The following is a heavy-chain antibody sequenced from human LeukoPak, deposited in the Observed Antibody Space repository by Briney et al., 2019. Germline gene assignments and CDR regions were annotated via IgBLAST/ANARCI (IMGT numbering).Heavy chain of an antibody. CDR1: GFTFSSYA. V-gene: IGHV3-23*01. Sequence: GGSLRLSCAASGFTFSSYAMSWVRQAPGKGLEWVSAISGSGGSTYYADSVKGRFTISRDNAKNTLYLQMNSLRAEDTAVYYCAREVAARGMVREYYFDYWGQGTLVTVSS. CDR2: ISGSGGST. D-gene: IGHD3-10*01. CDR3: AREVAARGMVREYYFDY. J-gene: IGHJ4*02.